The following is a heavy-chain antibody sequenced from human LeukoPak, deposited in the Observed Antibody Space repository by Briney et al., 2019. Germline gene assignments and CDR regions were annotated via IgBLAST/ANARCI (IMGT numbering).Heavy chain of an antibody. Sequence: GGSLRLSCAAAGFTVIINDMTWVRQAPGKGLEWVSVLYSDGNTKYADSVQGRFTISRDNSKNTLSLEMNSLSPDDTAVYYCARGVEPLAANTLAYWGQGTLVTVSS. CDR3: ARGVEPLAANTLAY. CDR1: GFTVIIND. V-gene: IGHV3-53*01. J-gene: IGHJ4*02. CDR2: LYSDGNT. D-gene: IGHD1-14*01.